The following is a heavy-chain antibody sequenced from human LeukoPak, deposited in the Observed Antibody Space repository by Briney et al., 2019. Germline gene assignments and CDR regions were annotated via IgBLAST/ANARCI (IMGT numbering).Heavy chain of an antibody. V-gene: IGHV7-4-1*02. CDR1: GYTFTSYA. Sequence: GGSLRLSCAASGYTFTSYAMNWVRQAPGQGLEWMGWINTNTGNPTYAQGFTGRFVFSLDTSVSTAYLQISSLKAEDTAVYYCARDSRLVADYWGQGTLVTVSS. J-gene: IGHJ4*02. CDR3: ARDSRLVADY. D-gene: IGHD6-19*01. CDR2: INTNTGNP.